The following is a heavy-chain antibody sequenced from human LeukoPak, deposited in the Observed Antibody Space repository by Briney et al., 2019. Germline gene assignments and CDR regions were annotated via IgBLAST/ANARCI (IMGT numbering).Heavy chain of an antibody. J-gene: IGHJ5*02. Sequence: GGSLRLSCAASGFTFSSYGMSWVRQAPGKGLEWVSAISGSGGSTYYADSVKGRFTISRDNSKNTLYLQMNSLRAEDTAVYYCAKERYGSGSGSIWFDPWGQGTLVTVSS. CDR2: ISGSGGST. D-gene: IGHD3-10*01. CDR3: AKERYGSGSGSIWFDP. CDR1: GFTFSSYG. V-gene: IGHV3-23*01.